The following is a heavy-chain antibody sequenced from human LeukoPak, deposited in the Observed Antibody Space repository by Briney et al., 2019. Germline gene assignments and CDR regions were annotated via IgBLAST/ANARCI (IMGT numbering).Heavy chain of an antibody. CDR3: ARVFTREEGDAFDI. V-gene: IGHV3-33*01. CDR2: IWYDGSNK. CDR1: GFTFSSYG. D-gene: IGHD3-10*02. Sequence: PGRSLRLSCAASGFTFSSYGMHWVRQAPGKGLEWVAVIWYDGSNKYYADSEKGRFTISRDNSKNTLYLQMNSLRAEDTAVYYCARVFTREEGDAFDIWGQGTMVTVSS. J-gene: IGHJ3*02.